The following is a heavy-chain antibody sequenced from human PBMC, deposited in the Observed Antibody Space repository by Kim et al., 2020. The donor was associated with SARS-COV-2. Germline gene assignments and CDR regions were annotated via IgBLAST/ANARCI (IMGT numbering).Heavy chain of an antibody. CDR1: GYSISSGYY. J-gene: IGHJ4*02. V-gene: IGHV4-38-2*02. Sequence: SETLSLTCTVSGYSISSGYYWGWIRQPPGKGLEWIGSIYHSGSTYYNPSLKSRVTISVDTSKNQFSLKLSSVTAADTAVYYCARDDEQWLVPNYFDNWGQGTLVTVSS. CDR2: IYHSGST. D-gene: IGHD6-19*01. CDR3: ARDDEQWLVPNYFDN.